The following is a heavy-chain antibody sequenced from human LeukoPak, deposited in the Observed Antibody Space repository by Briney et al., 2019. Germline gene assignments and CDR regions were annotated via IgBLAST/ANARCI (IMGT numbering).Heavy chain of an antibody. CDR2: IYYSGST. CDR1: GGSISRYY. D-gene: IGHD6-13*01. Sequence: SETLSLTCTVSGGSISRYYWSWIRQPPGKGLEWIGYIYYSGSTNYNPSLKSRVTISVDTSKNQFSLKLSSVTAADTAVYYCARQRGRSWLHWYFDLWGRGTLVTVSS. CDR3: ARQRGRSWLHWYFDL. V-gene: IGHV4-59*08. J-gene: IGHJ2*01.